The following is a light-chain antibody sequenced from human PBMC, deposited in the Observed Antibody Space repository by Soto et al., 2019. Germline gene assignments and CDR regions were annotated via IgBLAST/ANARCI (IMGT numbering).Light chain of an antibody. J-gene: IGLJ1*01. CDR1: SSDVDRYNY. Sequence: QSVLTQPRSVSGSPGQSVTISCTGTSSDVDRYNYVSWYQHHPGKAPKLMIYDVSTRPSGVPDRFSGSKSGTTASLTISGLQAEDEADYYCCSYAGSPYVFGTGTKVTVL. CDR2: DVS. CDR3: CSYAGSPYV. V-gene: IGLV2-11*01.